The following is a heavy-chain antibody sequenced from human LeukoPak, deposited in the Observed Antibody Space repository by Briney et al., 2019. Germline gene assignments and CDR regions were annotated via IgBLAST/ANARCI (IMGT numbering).Heavy chain of an antibody. CDR1: GGYISSYY. J-gene: IGHJ6*02. D-gene: IGHD1-26*01. Sequence: SETLSLTCTVSGGYISSYYWSWIRQPPGKGLEWIGYIYYSGSTNYNPSLKSRVTISVDTSKNQFSLKLSSVTAADTAVYYRARATGRYSGSYNAYYYYGMDVWGQGTTVTVSS. CDR3: ARATGRYSGSYNAYYYYGMDV. V-gene: IGHV4-59*01. CDR2: IYYSGST.